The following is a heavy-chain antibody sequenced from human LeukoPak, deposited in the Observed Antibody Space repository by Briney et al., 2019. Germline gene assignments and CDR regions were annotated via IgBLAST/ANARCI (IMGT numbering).Heavy chain of an antibody. V-gene: IGHV1-18*01. CDR1: GYTFTSYG. D-gene: IGHD3-3*01. Sequence: ASVKVSCKASGYTFTSYGISWVRQAPGQGLEWMGWISAYNGNTNYAQKLQGRVTMTTDTSTSTAYMGLRSLRSDDTAVYYCARNFWSGYTLPYYYYYMDVWGKGTTVTVSS. CDR3: ARNFWSGYTLPYYYYYMDV. CDR2: ISAYNGNT. J-gene: IGHJ6*03.